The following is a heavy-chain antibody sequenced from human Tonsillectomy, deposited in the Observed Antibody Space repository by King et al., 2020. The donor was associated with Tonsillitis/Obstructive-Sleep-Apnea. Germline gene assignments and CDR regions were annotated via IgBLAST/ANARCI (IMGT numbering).Heavy chain of an antibody. V-gene: IGHV1-18*04. CDR2: ISPYNRNR. D-gene: IGHD2-21*01. CDR3: ARTPGASSGLVYSDYYYYMDV. J-gene: IGHJ6*03. CDR1: GYTFRDYG. Sequence: QLVQSGAEVRKPGASVKVSCKASGYTFRDYGIAWVRQGLRQGLQWMGWISPYNRNRYYGQKFQGRVTMTIDAATSTVHMELRDLRSDDTAIYYCARTPGASSGLVYSDYYYYMDVWGKGTSVTVS.